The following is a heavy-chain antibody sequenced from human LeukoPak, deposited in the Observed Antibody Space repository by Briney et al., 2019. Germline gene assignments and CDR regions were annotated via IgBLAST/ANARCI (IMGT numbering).Heavy chain of an antibody. V-gene: IGHV3-23*01. Sequence: GGSLRLSCAASGFTFSSYTMSWVRQAPGKGLEWVSTVTTSDGNTYYADSVKGRFTVSRDNSKNTLFLQMNSLRAEDTAVYYCAKDGGLWVSAHWGDSWGRGTLVTVSS. CDR3: AKDGGLWVSAHWGDS. CDR1: GFTFSSYT. D-gene: IGHD7-27*01. CDR2: VTTSDGNT. J-gene: IGHJ4*02.